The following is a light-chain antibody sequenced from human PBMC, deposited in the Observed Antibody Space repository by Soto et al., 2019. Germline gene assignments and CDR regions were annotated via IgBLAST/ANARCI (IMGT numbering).Light chain of an antibody. J-gene: IGKJ5*01. V-gene: IGKV3D-15*01. CDR2: GAS. CDR3: QQYNNWPPIT. CDR1: QSVSSN. Sequence: ESVMTQSPATLSVSPGERATLSCRASQSVSSNLAWYQQKPGQAPRLLIYGASTRATGIPARFSGSGSGTEFTLSISGLQSEDSAVYYCQQYNNWPPITFGQGTRLEIK.